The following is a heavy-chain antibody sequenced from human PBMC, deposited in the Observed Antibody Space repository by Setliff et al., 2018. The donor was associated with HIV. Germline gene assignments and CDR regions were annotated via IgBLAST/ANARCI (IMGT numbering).Heavy chain of an antibody. CDR2: IYYSGST. D-gene: IGHD5-18*01. Sequence: SETLSLTCTVSGDSISSYYWSWIRQPPGKGLEWIGYIYYSGSTNYNPSLKSRVSISVDTSKNQFSLKLSSVTAADTAVYYCARGIYSYGYLFDYWGQGTLVTVSS. V-gene: IGHV4-59*08. CDR3: ARGIYSYGYLFDY. J-gene: IGHJ4*02. CDR1: GDSISSYY.